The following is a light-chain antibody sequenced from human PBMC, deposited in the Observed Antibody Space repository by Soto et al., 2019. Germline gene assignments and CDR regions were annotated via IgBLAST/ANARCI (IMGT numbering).Light chain of an antibody. CDR2: DTS. CDR3: QQYGSSPFT. CDR1: QSVSSSH. Sequence: EIVLTQSPGTLSLSPGERATISCRASQSVSSSHLAWYQQKPGQAPRLLIYDTSSRATDIPDRISGSGSGTDFTLTISKLDPEDFAVYYWQQYGSSPFTFGQGTNLEI. J-gene: IGKJ2*01. V-gene: IGKV3-20*01.